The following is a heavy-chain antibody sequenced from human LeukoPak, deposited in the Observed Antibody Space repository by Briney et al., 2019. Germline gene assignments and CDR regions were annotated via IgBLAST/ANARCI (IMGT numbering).Heavy chain of an antibody. CDR1: GYTFTGYY. D-gene: IGHD2-2*01. CDR3: ARGTRSVVVVPAASLDY. Sequence: ASVKVSCKASGYTFTGYYMHWVRQAPEQGLEWMGWINPNSGGTNYAQTFQGWVTMTRDTSISTAYMELSRLRSDDTAVYYCARGTRSVVVVPAASLDYWGQGTLVTVSS. J-gene: IGHJ4*02. CDR2: INPNSGGT. V-gene: IGHV1-2*04.